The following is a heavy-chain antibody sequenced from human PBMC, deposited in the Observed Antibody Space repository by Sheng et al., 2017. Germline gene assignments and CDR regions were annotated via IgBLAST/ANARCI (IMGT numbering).Heavy chain of an antibody. D-gene: IGHD2-2*01. Sequence: QVQLQESGPGLVKPSETLSLTCTVSGGSISSYYWSWIRQPPGKGLEWIGYIYYSGSTNYNPSLKSRVTISVDTSKNQFSLKLSSVTAADTAVYYCAREGPAAIFAFDIWGQGTMVTVSS. CDR1: GGSISSYY. CDR3: AREGPAAIFAFDI. J-gene: IGHJ3*02. V-gene: IGHV4-59*01. CDR2: IYYSGST.